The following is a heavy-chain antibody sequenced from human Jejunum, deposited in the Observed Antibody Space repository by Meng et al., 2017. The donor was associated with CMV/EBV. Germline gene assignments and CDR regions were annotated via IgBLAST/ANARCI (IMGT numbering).Heavy chain of an antibody. D-gene: IGHD5-24*01. CDR3: GHLDGTTWYYYDF. CDR2: IYGNGDK. CDR1: GFSYTTGREA. Sequence: SGFSYTTGREAVGWIRQPPRKDLEWLAHIYGNGDKYYSTSLKSRLTIAKDTSENQVVLTMTNVDPVDTATYYCGHLDGTTWYYYDFWGQGTLVTVSS. J-gene: IGHJ4*02. V-gene: IGHV2-5*01.